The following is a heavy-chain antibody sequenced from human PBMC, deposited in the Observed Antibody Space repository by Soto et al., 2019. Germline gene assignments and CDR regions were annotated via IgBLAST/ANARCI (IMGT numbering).Heavy chain of an antibody. J-gene: IGHJ5*02. D-gene: IGHD2-15*01. CDR1: GGSVSSGSYY. V-gene: IGHV4-61*01. CDR3: ARDWGGVVAATRNWFDP. Sequence: QVQLQESGPGLVKPSETLSLTCTVSGGSVSSGSYYWRWIRQPPGKGLEWIGDIYYSVSTNSNPSLKCRATITVDTTKNQFSRKRSSVTAADTAVYYCARDWGGVVAATRNWFDPWGQGTLVTVSS. CDR2: IYYSVST.